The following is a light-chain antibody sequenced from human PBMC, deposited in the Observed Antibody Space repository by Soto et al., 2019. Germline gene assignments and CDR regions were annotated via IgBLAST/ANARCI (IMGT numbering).Light chain of an antibody. CDR2: GAS. J-gene: IGKJ1*01. V-gene: IGKV3-15*01. CDR3: QQYNNWPWT. CDR1: QSVSSN. Sequence: EIVLTQSPATLSLSPGERATLSCRASQSVSSNLAWYQQKPGQAPRLLIYGASTRATGIPARFSGSGSGTEFTLTISSLQSEDFAVYYCQQYNNWPWTFGQGT.